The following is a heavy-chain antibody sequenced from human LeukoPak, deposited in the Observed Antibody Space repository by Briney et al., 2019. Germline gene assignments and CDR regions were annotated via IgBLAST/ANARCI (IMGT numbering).Heavy chain of an antibody. J-gene: IGHJ4*02. Sequence: GGSLRLSCAASGFTFSIYSMKWVRQAPGKGLVWVSYLSSSSSTIYYADSVKGRFTISRDNAKNSLYLQMNSLRDEDTAVYYCARGYSSSSPEFDYWGQGTLVTVSS. CDR1: GFTFSIYS. CDR2: LSSSSSTI. V-gene: IGHV3-48*02. CDR3: ARGYSSSSPEFDY. D-gene: IGHD6-6*01.